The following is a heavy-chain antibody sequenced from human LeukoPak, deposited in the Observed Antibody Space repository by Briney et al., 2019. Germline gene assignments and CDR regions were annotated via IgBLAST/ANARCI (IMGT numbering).Heavy chain of an antibody. CDR2: TFYRSKWYT. V-gene: IGHV6-1*01. J-gene: IGHJ4*02. CDR3: AREAAGNFDF. CDR1: GASVSSGGFW. D-gene: IGHD6-13*01. Sequence: SETLSLTCAVSGASVSSGGFWWNWIRQSPSRGLEWLGRTFYRSKWYTEYAVSVKSRLTINPDTSKNHFYLQLNSVTPEDTAMYYCAREAAGNFDFWGQATLVTVSS.